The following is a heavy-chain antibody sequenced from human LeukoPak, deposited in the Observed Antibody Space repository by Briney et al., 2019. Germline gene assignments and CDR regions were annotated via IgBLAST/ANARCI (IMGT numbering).Heavy chain of an antibody. Sequence: GGSLRLSCAGSGFSFSSYGMHWVRQAPGKGLEWMAFTRSDGSKYYADSVKGRFTISRDNSKNTLYLQMNSLRAEDTAVYYCARILDSAWGELGYWGQGTLVTVSS. CDR1: GFSFSSYG. CDR2: TRSDGSK. J-gene: IGHJ4*02. V-gene: IGHV3-30*02. CDR3: ARILDSAWGELGY. D-gene: IGHD6-19*01.